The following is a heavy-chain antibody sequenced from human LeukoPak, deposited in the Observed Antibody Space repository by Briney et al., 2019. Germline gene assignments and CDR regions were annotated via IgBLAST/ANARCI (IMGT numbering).Heavy chain of an antibody. Sequence: SETLSLTCTVSGGSISSSSYYWGWIRQPPGKGLEWIGSIYYSGSTYYNPSLKSRVTISVDTSENQFSLKLSSVTAADTAVYYCARTPPPGGYYYYYMDVWGKGTTVTVSS. CDR3: ARTPPPGGYYYYYMDV. V-gene: IGHV4-39*01. CDR2: IYYSGST. CDR1: GGSISSSSYY. J-gene: IGHJ6*03. D-gene: IGHD1-14*01.